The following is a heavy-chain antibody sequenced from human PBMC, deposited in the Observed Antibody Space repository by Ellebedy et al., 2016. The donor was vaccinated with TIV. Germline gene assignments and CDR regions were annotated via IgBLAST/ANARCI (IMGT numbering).Heavy chain of an antibody. J-gene: IGHJ4*02. D-gene: IGHD3-9*01. CDR1: GFTFSHYW. CDR2: INQHGSEK. V-gene: IGHV3-7*01. Sequence: GESLKISCAASGFTFSHYWMSWVRQAPGKGPEWVANINQHGSEKYYVDSVKGRFTVARENAKNSLYLQMNSLRAEDTAVYYCARDAPVLRYFDWQIKDDYWGQGTLVTVSS. CDR3: ARDAPVLRYFDWQIKDDY.